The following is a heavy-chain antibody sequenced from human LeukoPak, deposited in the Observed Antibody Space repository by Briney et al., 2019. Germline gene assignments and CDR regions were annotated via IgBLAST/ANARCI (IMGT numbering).Heavy chain of an antibody. V-gene: IGHV3-23*01. CDR2: ISGSGGST. CDR3: AKVRITMIVVGANYDY. D-gene: IGHD3-22*01. J-gene: IGHJ4*02. CDR1: VFTFSSYA. Sequence: GGSLILSCAASVFTFSSYAMSWVRQAPGRGLEWVSAISGSGGSTYYADSVKGRFTISRDNSKNTLYLQMISLRAEDTAVYYCAKVRITMIVVGANYDYWGQGTLVTVSS.